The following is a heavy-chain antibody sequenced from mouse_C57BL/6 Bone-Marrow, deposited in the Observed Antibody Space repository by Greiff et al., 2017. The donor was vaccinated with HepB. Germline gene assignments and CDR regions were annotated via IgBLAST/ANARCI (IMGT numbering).Heavy chain of an antibody. Sequence: EVMLVESGGGLVKPGGSLKLSCAASGFTFSSYTMSWVRQTPEKRLEWVATISSGGSYTYYPDSVKGRFTISRDNAKNTLYLQMSSLKSEDRAMYYCTRDLAPGGFAYWGQGTLVTVSA. CDR1: GFTFSSYT. J-gene: IGHJ3*01. CDR3: TRDLAPGGFAY. CDR2: ISSGGSYT. V-gene: IGHV5-6-4*01.